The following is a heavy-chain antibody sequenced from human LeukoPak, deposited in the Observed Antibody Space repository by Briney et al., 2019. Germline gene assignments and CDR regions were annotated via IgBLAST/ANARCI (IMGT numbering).Heavy chain of an antibody. CDR3: ARSFKYCSGGSCYYFDY. D-gene: IGHD2-15*01. V-gene: IGHV3-11*01. J-gene: IGHJ4*02. CDR2: ISSSGSTI. CDR1: GFTFSDYY. Sequence: PGGSLRLSCAASGFTFSDYYMSWIRQAPGKGLEWVSYISSSGSTIYYADSVKGRFTISRDNSKNTLYLQMNSLRAEDTAVYYCARSFKYCSGGSCYYFDYWGQGTLVTVSS.